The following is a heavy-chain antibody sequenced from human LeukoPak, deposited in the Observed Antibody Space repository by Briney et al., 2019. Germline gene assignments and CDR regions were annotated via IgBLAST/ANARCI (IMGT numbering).Heavy chain of an antibody. V-gene: IGHV1-24*01. D-gene: IGHD3-9*01. J-gene: IGHJ4*02. CDR2: FDPEDGET. Sequence: ASVKVTCKVSGYTLTELSMHWVRQAPGKGLEWMGGFDPEDGETIYAQKFQGRVTMTEDTSTDTAYTELSSLRSEDTAVYYCATGGPLRYFDWLLPNYYFDYWGQGTLVTVSS. CDR1: GYTLTELS. CDR3: ATGGPLRYFDWLLPNYYFDY.